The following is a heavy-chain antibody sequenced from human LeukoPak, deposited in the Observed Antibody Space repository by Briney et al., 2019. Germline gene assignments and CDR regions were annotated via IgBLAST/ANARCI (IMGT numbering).Heavy chain of an antibody. Sequence: SETLSLTCTVSGGSISSYYWSWIRQPPGKGLEWIGYIYYSGSTNYNPSLKSRVTISVDTSKNQFSLKLSSVTAADTPLYYCARRVGSSSWFWFDPWGQRALVTVSS. CDR3: ARRVGSSSWFWFDP. J-gene: IGHJ5*02. V-gene: IGHV4-59*08. CDR2: IYYSGST. CDR1: GGSISSYY. D-gene: IGHD6-13*01.